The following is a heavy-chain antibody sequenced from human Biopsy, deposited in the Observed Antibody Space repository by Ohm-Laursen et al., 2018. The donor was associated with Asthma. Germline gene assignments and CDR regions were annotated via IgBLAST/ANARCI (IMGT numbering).Heavy chain of an antibody. CDR2: ISYDGRNT. CDR1: GFTFDNYT. CDR3: ARGGLHYYEYYGMDV. V-gene: IGHV3-30*04. D-gene: IGHD2-21*02. Sequence: SSLRLSLAASGFTFDNYTMHWVRQAPGKALEWVTIISYDGRNTYYADSVEGRFTISRDNFKNTLFLQLSNLRPEDTAVYYCARGGLHYYEYYGMDVWGPGNTVTVSS. J-gene: IGHJ6*01.